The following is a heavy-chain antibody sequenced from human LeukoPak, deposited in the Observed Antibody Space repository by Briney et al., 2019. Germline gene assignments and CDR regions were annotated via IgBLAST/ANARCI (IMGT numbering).Heavy chain of an antibody. CDR3: AKVHYYDSSGYYYYYYGMDV. CDR2: ISGGGGST. V-gene: IGHV3-23*01. D-gene: IGHD3-22*01. Sequence: GSLRLSCAASGFTFSSYAMNWVRQAPGKGLEWVSGISGGGGSTYYADSVKGRFTISRDNSKNTLYLQMNSLRGEDTAVYYCAKVHYYDSSGYYYYYYGMDVWGQGTTVTVSS. CDR1: GFTFSSYA. J-gene: IGHJ6*02.